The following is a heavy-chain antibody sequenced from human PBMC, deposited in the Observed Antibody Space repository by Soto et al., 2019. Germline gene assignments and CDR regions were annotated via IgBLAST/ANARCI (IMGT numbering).Heavy chain of an antibody. D-gene: IGHD4-4*01. Sequence: SETLSLTCAVYSGSFSVYYWNWIRQSPGKGLEWIGEINHAGSTNYNPSLKSRVSISVDTSKNQFSLELSSVTAADTAVYFCARDSTRRGACDIWGQGTMVTVSS. V-gene: IGHV4-34*01. CDR3: ARDSTRRGACDI. CDR2: INHAGST. J-gene: IGHJ3*02. CDR1: SGSFSVYY.